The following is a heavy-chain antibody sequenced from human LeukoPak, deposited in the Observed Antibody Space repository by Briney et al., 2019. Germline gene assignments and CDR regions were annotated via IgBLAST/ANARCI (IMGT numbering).Heavy chain of an antibody. D-gene: IGHD3-16*02. Sequence: SETLSLTCAVYGGSFSGYYWSWIRQPPGKGLEWIGEINHSGSTNYNPSLKSRVTISVDTSKNQFSLKLSSVTAADTAVYYCAQADYDYVWGSYPRASRGYWFDPWGQGTLVTVSS. CDR3: AQADYDYVWGSYPRASRGYWFDP. J-gene: IGHJ5*02. CDR1: GGSFSGYY. CDR2: INHSGST. V-gene: IGHV4-34*01.